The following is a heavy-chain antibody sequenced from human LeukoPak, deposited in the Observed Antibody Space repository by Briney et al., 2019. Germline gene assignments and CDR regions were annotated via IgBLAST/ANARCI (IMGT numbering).Heavy chain of an antibody. CDR3: ARADGDFGSDY. CDR2: IYHSGST. Sequence: SETLSLTCAVSGGSISSGGYSWSWIRQPPGKGLEWIGYIYHSGSTYYNPSLKSRVTISVDRSKKQFSLKLSSVTAADTAVYYCARADGDFGSDYWGQGTLVTVSS. CDR1: GGSISSGGYS. J-gene: IGHJ4*02. D-gene: IGHD4-17*01. V-gene: IGHV4-30-2*01.